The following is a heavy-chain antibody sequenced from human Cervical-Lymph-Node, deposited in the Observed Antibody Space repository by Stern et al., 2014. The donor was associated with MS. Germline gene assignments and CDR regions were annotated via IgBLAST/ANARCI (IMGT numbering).Heavy chain of an antibody. CDR1: GASISTVGYY. CDR3: ARSDRLWGSFDY. D-gene: IGHD3-16*01. CDR2: ISYIGST. J-gene: IGHJ4*02. Sequence: VQLVESGPGLVKPSQTLSLTCTVSGASISTVGYYWSWIRQHTGKGLEWIAYISYIGSTYYNPSLKSRVSISADTSKNQFSLNLTSVTAADTALYYCARSDRLWGSFDYWGQGTLVAVSS. V-gene: IGHV4-31*03.